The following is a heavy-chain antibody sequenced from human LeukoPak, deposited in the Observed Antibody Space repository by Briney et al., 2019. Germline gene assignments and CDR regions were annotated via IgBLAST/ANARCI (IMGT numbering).Heavy chain of an antibody. J-gene: IGHJ4*02. D-gene: IGHD3-10*01. V-gene: IGHV3-23*01. Sequence: PGGSLRLSCLASGFSFGDYAMNWARQAPGKGLERVSAISGSGGSTYYADSVKGRFTISRDNSKNTLYLQMNSLRAEDTAVYYCATLVRGVATHFDYWGQGTLVTVSS. CDR1: GFSFGDYA. CDR3: ATLVRGVATHFDY. CDR2: ISGSGGST.